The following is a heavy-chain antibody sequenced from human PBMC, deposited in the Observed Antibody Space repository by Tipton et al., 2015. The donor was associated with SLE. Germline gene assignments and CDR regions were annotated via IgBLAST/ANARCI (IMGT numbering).Heavy chain of an antibody. CDR3: ARPGLGHDAFDI. D-gene: IGHD1-26*01. Sequence: TLSLTCTVSGGSISSSSYYWGWIRQPPGKGLEWIGSIYYSGSTYYNPSLKSRVTISVDTSKNQFSLKLSAVTAADTAVYYCARPGLGHDAFDIWGRGTMVTVSS. J-gene: IGHJ3*02. CDR1: GGSISSSSYY. V-gene: IGHV4-39*07. CDR2: IYYSGST.